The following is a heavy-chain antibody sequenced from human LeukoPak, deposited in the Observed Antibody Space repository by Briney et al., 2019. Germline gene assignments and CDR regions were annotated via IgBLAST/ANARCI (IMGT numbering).Heavy chain of an antibody. D-gene: IGHD1-7*01. CDR2: ISSSGSTI. V-gene: IGHV3-11*01. CDR1: GFTFSDYY. J-gene: IGHJ4*02. CDR3: ASEGTGTAEATL. Sequence: GGSLRVSCAASGFTFSDYYMSWIRQAPGKGMEWVSYISSSGSTIYYADSVKGRFTISRDNAKNSLYLQLNSLRAEDTAVYYCASEGTGTAEATLWGQGTLVTVSS.